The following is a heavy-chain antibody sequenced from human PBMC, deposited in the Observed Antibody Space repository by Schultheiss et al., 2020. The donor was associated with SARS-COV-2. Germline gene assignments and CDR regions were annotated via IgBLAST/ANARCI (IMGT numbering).Heavy chain of an antibody. CDR2: ISGSGGST. Sequence: GGSLRLSCAASGFTFSSYAMHWVRQAPGKGLEWVSAISGSGGSTYYADSVKGRFTISRDNAKNSLYLHMNSLTAEDTAVYYCARDHAGSVVYWGQGTLVTVSS. V-gene: IGHV3-23*01. CDR3: ARDHAGSVVY. J-gene: IGHJ4*02. CDR1: GFTFSSYA. D-gene: IGHD6-25*01.